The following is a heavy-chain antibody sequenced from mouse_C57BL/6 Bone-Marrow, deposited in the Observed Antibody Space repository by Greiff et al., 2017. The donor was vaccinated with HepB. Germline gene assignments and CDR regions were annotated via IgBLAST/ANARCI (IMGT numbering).Heavy chain of an antibody. Sequence: QVQLKQPGAELVRPGTSVKLSCKASGYTFTSYWMHWVKQRPGQGLEWIGVIDHSDSYTNYNQKLKGKATLTVDKPSSTSDMQLSSLTSEDYAVYNCARYSRKYGSSYWYIDVWGKGTTVTVSS. J-gene: IGHJ1*03. CDR1: GYTFTSYW. CDR2: IDHSDSYT. V-gene: IGHV1-59*01. CDR3: ARYSRKYGSSYWYIDV. D-gene: IGHD1-1*01.